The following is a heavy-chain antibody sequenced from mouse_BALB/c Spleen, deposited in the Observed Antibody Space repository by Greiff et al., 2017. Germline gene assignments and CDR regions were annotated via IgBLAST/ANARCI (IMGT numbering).Heavy chain of an antibody. J-gene: IGHJ2*01. CDR1: GYTFTSYW. Sequence: QVQLQQPGAELVKPGASVKLSCKASGYTFTSYWMHWVKQRPGQGLEWIGEINPSNGRTNYNEKFKSKATLTVDKSSSTAYMQLSSLTSEDSAVYYCARDLYYGSRPYYFDYWGQGTTLTVSS. V-gene: IGHV1S81*02. D-gene: IGHD1-1*01. CDR2: INPSNGRT. CDR3: ARDLYYGSRPYYFDY.